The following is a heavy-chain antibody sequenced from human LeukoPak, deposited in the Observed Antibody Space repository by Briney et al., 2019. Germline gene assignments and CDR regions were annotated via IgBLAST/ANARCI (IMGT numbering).Heavy chain of an antibody. Sequence: SETLSLTCTVSGDSIRHSSYYWDWIRQPPGKGLEWIGSFYFSGIKYYNPSLKSRVTISVDTSKNQLTLDLSSVTAADTATYYCARHVTVATIGWLGSWGQGTLVTVSS. CDR3: ARHVTVATIGWLGS. CDR2: FYFSGIK. V-gene: IGHV4-39*01. J-gene: IGHJ1*01. D-gene: IGHD5-12*01. CDR1: GDSIRHSSYY.